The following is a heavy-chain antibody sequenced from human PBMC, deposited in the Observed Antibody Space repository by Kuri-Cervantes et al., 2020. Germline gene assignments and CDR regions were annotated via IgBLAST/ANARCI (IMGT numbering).Heavy chain of an antibody. CDR1: GFTFSSYS. J-gene: IGHJ4*02. Sequence: GGSLRLSCAASGFTFSSYSMNWVRQAPGKGLEWVSYISSSSSTIYYADSVKGRFTISRDNSKNTLYLQMNSLRAEDTAVYYCASHRVGSDYWGQGTLVTVSS. CDR2: ISSSSSTI. V-gene: IGHV3-48*01. CDR3: ASHRVGSDY. D-gene: IGHD3-10*01.